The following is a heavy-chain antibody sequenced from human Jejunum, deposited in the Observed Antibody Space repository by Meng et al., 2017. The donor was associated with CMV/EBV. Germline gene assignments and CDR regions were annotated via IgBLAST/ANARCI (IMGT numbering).Heavy chain of an antibody. CDR3: ARVDTDYCHGY. CDR1: GFIFSNCW. Sequence: AASGFIFSNCWMSWVRQAPGKGLEWVANIKQDGSEKNYVDSVKGRFTISRDNAKNSLYLQMNSLRPEDTAVYYCARVDTDYCHGYWGQGTRVTVSS. J-gene: IGHJ4*02. CDR2: IKQDGSEK. V-gene: IGHV3-7*01. D-gene: IGHD4-11*01.